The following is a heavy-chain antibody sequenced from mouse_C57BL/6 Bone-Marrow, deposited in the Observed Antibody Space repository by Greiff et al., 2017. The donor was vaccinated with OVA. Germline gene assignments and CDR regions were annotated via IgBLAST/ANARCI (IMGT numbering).Heavy chain of an antibody. CDR2: IYPRSGNT. Sequence: QVQLQQSGAELARPGASVKLSCKASGYTFTSYGISWVKQRTGQGLEWIGEIYPRSGNTYYNEKFKGKATLTADKSSSTAYMELRSLTSEDSAVYFCARYRQIRLRYAMDYWGQGTSVTVSS. CDR1: GYTFTSYG. CDR3: ARYRQIRLRYAMDY. D-gene: IGHD3-2*02. V-gene: IGHV1-81*01. J-gene: IGHJ4*01.